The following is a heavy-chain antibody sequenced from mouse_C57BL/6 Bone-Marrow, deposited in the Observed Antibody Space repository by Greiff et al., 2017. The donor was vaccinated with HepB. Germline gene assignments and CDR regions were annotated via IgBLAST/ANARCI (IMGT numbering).Heavy chain of an antibody. CDR1: GFTFSNYW. CDR2: IRLKSDNYAT. V-gene: IGHV6-3*01. J-gene: IGHJ4*01. CDR3: TAYGNYSMDY. Sequence: EVKLEESGGGLVQPGGSMKLSCVASGFTFSNYWMNWVRQSPEKGLEWVAQIRLKSDNYATHYAESVKGRFTISRDDSKSSVYLQMNNLRAEDTGIYYCTAYGNYSMDYWGQGTSVTVSS. D-gene: IGHD2-1*01.